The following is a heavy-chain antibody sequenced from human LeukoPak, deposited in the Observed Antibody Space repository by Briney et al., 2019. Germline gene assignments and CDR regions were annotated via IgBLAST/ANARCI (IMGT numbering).Heavy chain of an antibody. J-gene: IGHJ4*02. D-gene: IGHD6-19*01. CDR2: ISSSSSTI. V-gene: IGHV3-48*02. CDR3: AREGSSLPGIAVAGDY. Sequence: QPGGSLRLSCAASGFTFSSYSMNWVRQAPGKGLEWVSYISSSSSTIYYADSVKGRFTISRDYAKNSLYLQMNSLRDEDTAVYYCAREGSSLPGIAVAGDYWGQGTLVTVSS. CDR1: GFTFSSYS.